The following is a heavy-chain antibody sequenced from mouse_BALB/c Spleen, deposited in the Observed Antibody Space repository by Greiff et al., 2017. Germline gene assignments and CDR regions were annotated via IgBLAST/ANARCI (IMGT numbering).Heavy chain of an antibody. CDR1: GYSITSGYY. J-gene: IGHJ1*01. V-gene: IGHV3-6*02. CDR3: AREGEVYWYFDV. CDR2: ISYDGSN. Sequence: VQLKESGPGLVKPSQSLSLTCSVTGYSITSGYYWNWIRQFPGNKLEWMGYISYDGSNNYNPSLKNRISITRDTSKNQFFLKLNSVTTEDTATYYCAREGEVYWYFDVWGAGTTVTVAS.